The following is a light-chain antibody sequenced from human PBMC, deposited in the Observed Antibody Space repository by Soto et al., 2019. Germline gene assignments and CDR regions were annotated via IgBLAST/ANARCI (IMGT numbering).Light chain of an antibody. V-gene: IGKV4-1*01. J-gene: IGKJ3*01. CDR2: WAS. Sequence: DIVMTQSPDSLAVSLGERATMNCKSSQSVLYSSNNKNYLAWYQQKPGQPPKLLIYWASTRESGVPDRCRGSGSGTDFTLTISSLQAEDVAVYYCQQYVRIPFCFGPGTKVDIK. CDR3: QQYVRIPFC. CDR1: QSVLYSSNNKNY.